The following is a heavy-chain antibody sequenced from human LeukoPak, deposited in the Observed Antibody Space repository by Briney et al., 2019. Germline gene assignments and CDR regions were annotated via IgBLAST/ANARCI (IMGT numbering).Heavy chain of an antibody. Sequence: ASVKVSCKASGYTFTGYYMHWVRHAPGQGLEWMGWINPNSGGTNYAQKFQGRVTMTRDTSISTAYMELSRLRSDDRAVYYCARARQLRAFDIWGQGTMVTVSS. V-gene: IGHV1-2*02. D-gene: IGHD6-6*01. J-gene: IGHJ3*02. CDR2: INPNSGGT. CDR1: GYTFTGYY. CDR3: ARARQLRAFDI.